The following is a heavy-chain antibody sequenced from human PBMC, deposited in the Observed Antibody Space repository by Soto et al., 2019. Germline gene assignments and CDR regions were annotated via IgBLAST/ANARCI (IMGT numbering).Heavy chain of an antibody. V-gene: IGHV3-30*18. J-gene: IGHJ4*02. D-gene: IGHD6-19*01. Sequence: PGGSLRLSCAASGFTFSSYGMHWVRQAPGKGLEWVAVISYDGSNKYYADSVKGRFTISRDNSKNTLYLQMNSLRAEDTAVYYCAKDRLAVAGLFDYWGQGXLVTVYS. CDR1: GFTFSSYG. CDR2: ISYDGSNK. CDR3: AKDRLAVAGLFDY.